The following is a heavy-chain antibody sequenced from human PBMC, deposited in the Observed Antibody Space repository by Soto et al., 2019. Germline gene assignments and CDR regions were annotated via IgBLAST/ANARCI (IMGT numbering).Heavy chain of an antibody. CDR2: IYSGGSA. D-gene: IGHD5-18*01. CDR3: ARHGYSYGGGYFDS. V-gene: IGHV3-66*04. J-gene: IGHJ4*02. Sequence: EVQLVESGGGLVQPGGSLRLSCAASGFTVSSNYMSWVRQAPGKGLEWVSVIYSGGSAYYADSVKGRFTISRDNSKNTRELKMNSLSAEDTAVYYCARHGYSYGGGYFDSWGQGTLVNVSS. CDR1: GFTVSSNY.